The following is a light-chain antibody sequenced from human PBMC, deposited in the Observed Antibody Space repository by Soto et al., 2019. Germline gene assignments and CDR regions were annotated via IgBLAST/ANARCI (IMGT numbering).Light chain of an antibody. Sequence: EIVLTQSPDTLSLSPGERATLSCRASQSVSISYLAWYQQKPGQAPRLLIYGASNRATGIPARFSGSGFGTDFTLTISRLEPEDFAVYYCQQYGSSPLFSFGPGTKVDVK. CDR2: GAS. J-gene: IGKJ3*01. V-gene: IGKV3-20*01. CDR3: QQYGSSPLFS. CDR1: QSVSISY.